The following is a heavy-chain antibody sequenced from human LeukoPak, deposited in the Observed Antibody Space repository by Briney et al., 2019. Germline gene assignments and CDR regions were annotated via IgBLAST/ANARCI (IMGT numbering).Heavy chain of an antibody. V-gene: IGHV3-48*03. CDR3: ARRPEASGSWYRYYFDY. D-gene: IGHD6-13*01. J-gene: IGHJ4*02. CDR1: GFTFSSYE. Sequence: PGGSLRLSCAASGFTFSSYEMNWVRQAPGKGLEWVTYISSSGSTIYYADSVKGRFTISRDNAKNSLYLQMNSLRDEDTAVYYCARRPEASGSWYRYYFDYWGQGTLVTVSS. CDR2: ISSSGSTI.